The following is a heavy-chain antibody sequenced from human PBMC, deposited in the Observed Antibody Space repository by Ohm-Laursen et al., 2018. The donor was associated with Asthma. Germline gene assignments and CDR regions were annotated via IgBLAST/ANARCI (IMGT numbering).Heavy chain of an antibody. CDR3: ARGYYYDSRASYYFDY. Sequence: SLRLSCAASGFTFDDYAMHWVRQAPGKGLEWVSYISSSSSSLYYADSVKGRFTISRDDAKNSLSLQMNSLRDDDTAVYYCARGYYYDSRASYYFDYWGQGSLVTVSS. D-gene: IGHD3-22*01. V-gene: IGHV3-48*02. J-gene: IGHJ4*02. CDR2: ISSSSSSL. CDR1: GFTFDDYA.